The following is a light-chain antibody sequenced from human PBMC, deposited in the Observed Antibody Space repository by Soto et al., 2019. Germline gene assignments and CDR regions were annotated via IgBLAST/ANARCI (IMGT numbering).Light chain of an antibody. CDR3: QQDGSSPRVT. J-gene: IGKJ4*01. Sequence: EIVLTQSPGPLSLSPGERATLSCRASQSVSSSYLAWYQQKPGQAPRLLIDGASSRATGIPDRFSGSGSGTDFTMTISRLEPEDFAVYYCQQDGSSPRVTFGGGTKVEIK. V-gene: IGKV3-20*01. CDR2: GAS. CDR1: QSVSSSY.